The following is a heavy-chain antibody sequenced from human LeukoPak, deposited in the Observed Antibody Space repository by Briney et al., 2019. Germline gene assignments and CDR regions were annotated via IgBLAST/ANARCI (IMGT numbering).Heavy chain of an antibody. CDR2: INHNGNVN. Sequence: GGSLRLTCAASGFTFSSYWMNWARQAPGKGLEWVASINHNGNVNYYVDSVKGRFTISRDDAKNSLYLQMSNLRAEDTAVYFCARGGGLDVWGQGATVTVSS. V-gene: IGHV3-7*03. CDR3: ARGGGLDV. D-gene: IGHD3-16*01. J-gene: IGHJ6*02. CDR1: GFTFSSYW.